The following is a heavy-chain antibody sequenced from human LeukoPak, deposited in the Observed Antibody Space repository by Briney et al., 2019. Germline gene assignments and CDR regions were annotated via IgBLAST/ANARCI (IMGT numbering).Heavy chain of an antibody. Sequence: GGSLRLSCAASGFPLSSHAMSWVRQAPGKGLEWVANIKQDGREKYYVDSVKGRFTIPRDNAKNSLYLQMNSLRAEDTAVYYCARVEDYDILTGFDYWGQGTLVTVSS. CDR2: IKQDGREK. J-gene: IGHJ4*02. CDR3: ARVEDYDILTGFDY. D-gene: IGHD3-9*01. CDR1: GFPLSSHA. V-gene: IGHV3-7*01.